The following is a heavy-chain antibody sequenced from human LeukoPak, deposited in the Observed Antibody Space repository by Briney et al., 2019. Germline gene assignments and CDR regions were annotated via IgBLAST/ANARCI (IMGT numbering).Heavy chain of an antibody. D-gene: IGHD3-22*01. CDR3: ARGIGHYYDSSGERSYFDY. J-gene: IGHJ4*02. V-gene: IGHV4-34*01. CDR2: INHSGST. Sequence: SETLSLTCAVYGGSFSGYYWSWIRQPPGKGLEWIGEINHSGSTNYNPSLKSRVTISVDTSKNQFSLKLSSVTAADTAVYYCARGIGHYYDSSGERSYFDYWGQGTLVTVSS. CDR1: GGSFSGYY.